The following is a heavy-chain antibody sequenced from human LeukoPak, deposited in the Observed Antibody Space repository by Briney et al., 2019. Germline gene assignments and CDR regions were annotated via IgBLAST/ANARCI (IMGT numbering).Heavy chain of an antibody. CDR2: IYHSGPT. CDR3: ARDVDRSDY. J-gene: IGHJ4*02. Sequence: SETLSLTCSVSGYSISSGHYWGWIRQPPGKGLEWIGSIYHSGPTYYNPSLKSRVTISVDTSKNHFSLTLSSVTAADTAVYYCARDVDRSDYWGQGTLVTVSS. D-gene: IGHD3/OR15-3a*01. CDR1: GYSISSGHY. V-gene: IGHV4-38-2*02.